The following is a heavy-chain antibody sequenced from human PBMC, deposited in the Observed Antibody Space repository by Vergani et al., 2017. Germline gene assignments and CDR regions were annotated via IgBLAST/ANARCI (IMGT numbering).Heavy chain of an antibody. J-gene: IGHJ4*02. CDR3: ARGYSSGWSLLPLDY. CDR2: IIPILGIA. CDR1: GYTFTSYG. Sequence: QVQLVQSGAEVKKPGASVKVSCKASGYTFTSYGISWVRQAPGQGLEWMGRIIPILGIANYAQKFQGRVTMTRNTSISTAYMELSSLRSEDTAVYYCARGYSSGWSLLPLDYWGQGTLVTVSS. D-gene: IGHD6-19*01. V-gene: IGHV1-8*02.